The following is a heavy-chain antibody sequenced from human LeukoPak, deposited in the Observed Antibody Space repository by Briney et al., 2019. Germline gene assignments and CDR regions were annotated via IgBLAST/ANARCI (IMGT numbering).Heavy chain of an antibody. J-gene: IGHJ6*02. V-gene: IGHV3-30*18. CDR3: AKDQGGDYDYYYYGMDV. CDR1: GFTFSSYG. Sequence: GRSLRLSCAVSGFTFSSYGMHWVRQAPGKGLEWVAVMSYDGSNKYYADSVKGRFTISRDNSKNTLYLQMNSLRAEDTAVYYCAKDQGGDYDYYYYGMDVWGQGTTVTVSS. D-gene: IGHD4-17*01. CDR2: MSYDGSNK.